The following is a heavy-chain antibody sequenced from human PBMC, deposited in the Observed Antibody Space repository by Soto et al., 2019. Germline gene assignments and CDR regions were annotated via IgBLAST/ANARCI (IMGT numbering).Heavy chain of an antibody. CDR3: ARDSVAVYYYYGMDV. V-gene: IGHV3-33*01. D-gene: IGHD6-19*01. CDR2: IWYDGSNK. CDR1: GFTFSSYG. J-gene: IGHJ6*02. Sequence: GSLRLSCAASGFTFSSYGMHGVRQAPGKGLEWVAVIWYDGSNKYYADSVKGRFTISRDNSKNTLYLQMNSLRAEDTAVYYCARDSVAVYYYYGMDVWGQGTTVTVSS.